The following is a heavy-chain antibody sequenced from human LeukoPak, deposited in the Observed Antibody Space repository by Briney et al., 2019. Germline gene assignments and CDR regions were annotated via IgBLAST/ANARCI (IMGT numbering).Heavy chain of an antibody. CDR3: ARDRRYFDY. CDR1: GYSISSGYY. J-gene: IGHJ4*02. CDR2: IYYSGST. V-gene: IGHV4-38-2*02. Sequence: SETLSLTCTVSGYSISSGYYWGWIRPPPGKGLEWIGSIYYSGSTNYNPSLKSRVTISVDTSKNQFSLKLSSVTAADTAVYYCARDRRYFDYWGQGTLVTVSS.